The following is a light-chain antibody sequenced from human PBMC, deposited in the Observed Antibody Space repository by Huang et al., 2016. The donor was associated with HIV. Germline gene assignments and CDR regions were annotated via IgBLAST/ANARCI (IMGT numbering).Light chain of an antibody. CDR3: QQYDDLPLT. CDR2: DAS. Sequence: DIQMTQSPSSLSASLGDRVTITCQASQDISNYLNWYQQKPGKAPKLLIFDASNLESGVPSRFSGNASGTHFTFTISVLQPEDIAIYYCQQYDDLPLTFGGGTRVEIK. V-gene: IGKV1-33*01. J-gene: IGKJ4*01. CDR1: QDISNY.